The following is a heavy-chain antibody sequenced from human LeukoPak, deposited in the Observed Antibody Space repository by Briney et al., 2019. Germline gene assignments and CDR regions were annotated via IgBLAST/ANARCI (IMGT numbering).Heavy chain of an antibody. CDR2: IYHSGST. CDR1: GGSISSGGYS. J-gene: IGHJ4*02. CDR3: ARDTYGDLDY. Sequence: SETLSLTCAVSGGSISSGGYSWSWIRQPPGKGLEWTGYIYHSGSTYYNPSLKSRVTISVDRSKNQFSLKLSSVTAADTAVYYCARDTYGDLDYWGQGTLVTVSS. D-gene: IGHD4-17*01. V-gene: IGHV4-30-2*01.